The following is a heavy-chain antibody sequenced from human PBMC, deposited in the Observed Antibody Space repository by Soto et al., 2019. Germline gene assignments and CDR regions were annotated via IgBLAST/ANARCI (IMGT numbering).Heavy chain of an antibody. V-gene: IGHV5-10-1*01. CDR3: ETLIYGSDSGPYFHYYFDS. CDR2: IDPSNSQT. D-gene: IGHD2-15*01. Sequence: GASLKISCKGSGYSFAGYWITWVRQMPGKGLERMGRIDPSNSQTYYSPSFRGHVTISAAKSITTVFLQWSSLRASDTTTYHCETLIYGSDSGPYFHYYFDSWGQETLVTV. J-gene: IGHJ4*02. CDR1: GYSFAGYW.